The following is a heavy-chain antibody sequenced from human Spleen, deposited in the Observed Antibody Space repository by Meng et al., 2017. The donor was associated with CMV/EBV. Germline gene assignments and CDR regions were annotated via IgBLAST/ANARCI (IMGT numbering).Heavy chain of an antibody. J-gene: IGHJ4*02. CDR3: AMGRGYYYES. CDR2: IVPVFGIT. Sequence: SVKVSCKASGYNFVTFGISWVRQAPGRGLEWMGRIVPVFGITDYAQKFQGRVTITADKSTDTAHMEMSSLRSEDTAVYFCAMGRGYYYESWGQGTLVTVS. CDR1: GYNFVTFG. V-gene: IGHV1-69*04. D-gene: IGHD3-22*01.